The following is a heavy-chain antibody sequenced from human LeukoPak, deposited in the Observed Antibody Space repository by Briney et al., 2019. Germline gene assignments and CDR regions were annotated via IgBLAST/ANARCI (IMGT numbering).Heavy chain of an antibody. J-gene: IGHJ4*02. D-gene: IGHD4-17*01. CDR3: AGDHGDFVQHD. Sequence: PSETLSLTCTVSGGSISSYYWSWIRQPPGKELQWIGSIYYNGITHYNPSLESRVTISADTSTNEFSLKLRSVTAADTAMYYCAGDHGDFVQHDWGQGTLVTVSS. V-gene: IGHV4-59*05. CDR1: GGSISSYY. CDR2: IYYNGIT.